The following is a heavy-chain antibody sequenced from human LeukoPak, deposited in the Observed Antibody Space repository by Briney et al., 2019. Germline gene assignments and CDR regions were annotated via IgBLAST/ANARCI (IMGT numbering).Heavy chain of an antibody. CDR2: IRSKAYGGTT. V-gene: IGHV3-49*04. CDR3: TRDRRQWLVLGYYYMDV. J-gene: IGHJ6*03. Sequence: GGSLRLSCTASGFTFGDYAMSWVRQAPGKGLEWVGFIRSKAYGGTTEYAASVKGRFTISRDDSKSIAYLQMNSLKTEDTAVYYCTRDRRQWLVLGYYYMDVWGKGTTVTISS. CDR1: GFTFGDYA. D-gene: IGHD6-19*01.